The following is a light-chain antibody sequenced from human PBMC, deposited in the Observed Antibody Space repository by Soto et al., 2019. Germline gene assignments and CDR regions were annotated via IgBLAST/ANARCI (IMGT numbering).Light chain of an antibody. V-gene: IGKV3-11*01. CDR1: QSVSSY. Sequence: EIVLTQSPATLSLSQGERATLSCRASQSVSSYLAWYQQKLGQAPRLLMYDASNRATGIPAKFSSSGSGTDFALTISSLEPEDFAAYNCQQLSNWPPMYTFGQGTKLEIK. J-gene: IGKJ2*01. CDR3: QQLSNWPPMYT. CDR2: DAS.